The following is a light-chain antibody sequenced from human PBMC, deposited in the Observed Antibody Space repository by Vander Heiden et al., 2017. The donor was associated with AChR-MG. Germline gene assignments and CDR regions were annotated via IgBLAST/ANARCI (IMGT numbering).Light chain of an antibody. CDR1: PSDSGRNT. J-gene: IGLJ3*02. Sequence: QSLLPQPPSPSETPGQMVTIPCSGSPSDSGRNTVNWYQQPPGTALKLVIYTNTQRTSAVPDRFSGSKSGTSASLAISGRQAEDDADYYCAAWDDSLNWVFGGGTKLTVL. CDR2: TNT. V-gene: IGLV1-44*01. CDR3: AAWDDSLNWV.